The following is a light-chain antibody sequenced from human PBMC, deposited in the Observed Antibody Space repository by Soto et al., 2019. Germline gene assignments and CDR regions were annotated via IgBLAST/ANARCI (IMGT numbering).Light chain of an antibody. CDR2: AAS. Sequence: EIVLTQSPGTLSLSPGERATLSCRASQSISSSYLAWYQQKPGQAPRLLIYAASSRATAIPDRFSGSGSETDFTLTISRLEPEDSAVYYCQQYGSSSYTFGQGTQLEIK. J-gene: IGKJ2*01. CDR3: QQYGSSSYT. CDR1: QSISSSY. V-gene: IGKV3-20*01.